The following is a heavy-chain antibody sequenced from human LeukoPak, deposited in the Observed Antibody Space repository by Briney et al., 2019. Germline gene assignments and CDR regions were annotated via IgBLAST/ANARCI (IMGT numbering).Heavy chain of an antibody. J-gene: IGHJ3*02. D-gene: IGHD3-22*01. Sequence: PGGSLRLSCAASGFTFSSYAMSWVRQAPGKGREGVSAISGSGGSTYYADSVKGRFTISRDNSKNTLYLQMNSLRAEDTAAYYCAKDTYIVVVTNALDIWGQGTMVTVSS. CDR1: GFTFSSYA. CDR3: AKDTYIVVVTNALDI. CDR2: ISGSGGST. V-gene: IGHV3-23*01.